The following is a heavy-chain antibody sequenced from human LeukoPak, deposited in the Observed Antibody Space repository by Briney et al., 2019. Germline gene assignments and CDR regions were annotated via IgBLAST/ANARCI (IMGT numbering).Heavy chain of an antibody. D-gene: IGHD6-13*01. Sequence: PSETLSLTCIVSGGSISSTTYYWGWIRQPPGKGLEWIGTIYYSGSTYYNPSLSSRVTISVDTSKNQFSLKLRSVTAADTAVYYCAIHSSSWYYFNYWGQGTLVTVSS. CDR1: GGSISSTTYY. CDR2: IYYSGST. J-gene: IGHJ4*02. CDR3: AIHSSSWYYFNY. V-gene: IGHV4-39*01.